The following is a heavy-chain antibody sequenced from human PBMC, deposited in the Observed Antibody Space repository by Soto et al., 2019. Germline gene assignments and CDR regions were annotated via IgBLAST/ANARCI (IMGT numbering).Heavy chain of an antibody. Sequence: GGSLRLSCAASGFTFSSYWMSWVRQAPGKGLEWVANIKQDGSEKYYVDSVKGRFTISRDNAKNSLYLQMNSLRAEDTAVYYCARDRGEHYDFWSGYLVPDYWGQGTLVTVSS. J-gene: IGHJ4*02. CDR3: ARDRGEHYDFWSGYLVPDY. CDR2: IKQDGSEK. V-gene: IGHV3-7*01. D-gene: IGHD3-3*01. CDR1: GFTFSSYW.